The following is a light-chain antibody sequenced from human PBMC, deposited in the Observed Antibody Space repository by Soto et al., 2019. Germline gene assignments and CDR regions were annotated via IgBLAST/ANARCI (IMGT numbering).Light chain of an antibody. J-gene: IGLJ1*01. CDR3: SAYAGTDNYV. CDR2: EVT. CDR1: SSDVGGYNS. Sequence: QSALTQPPSASGSPGQSVTISCTGTSSDVGGYNSVSWYQQHPGKAPKLLIYEVTKRPSGVPDRFSGSKSGNTASLTVSGLQAEDDGDYYCSAYAGTDNYVFGSGTKLTVL. V-gene: IGLV2-8*01.